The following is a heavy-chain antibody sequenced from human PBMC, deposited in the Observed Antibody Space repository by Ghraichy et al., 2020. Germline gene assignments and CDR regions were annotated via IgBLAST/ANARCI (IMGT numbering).Heavy chain of an antibody. D-gene: IGHD3-10*01. CDR2: INPNSGGT. V-gene: IGHV1-2*02. Sequence: ASVKVSCKASGYTFTGYYMHWVRQAPGQGLEWMGWINPNSGGTNYAQKFQGRVTMTRDTSISTAYMELSRLRSDDTAVYYCARDAIWFGIKRYYYYGMDVWGQGTTVTVSS. CDR1: GYTFTGYY. J-gene: IGHJ6*02. CDR3: ARDAIWFGIKRYYYYGMDV.